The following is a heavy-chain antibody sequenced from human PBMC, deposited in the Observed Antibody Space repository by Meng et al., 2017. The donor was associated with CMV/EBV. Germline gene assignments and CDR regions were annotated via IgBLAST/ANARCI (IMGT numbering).Heavy chain of an antibody. CDR2: IYTSGST. CDR1: GCSISSYY. D-gene: IGHD6-13*01. V-gene: IGHV4-4*07. Sequence: QGQPQALGQGLLKPSDALSLPCMFSGCSISSYYWSWIRQPAGKGLEWIGRIYTSGSTNYNPSLKSRVTMSVDTSKNQFSLKLSSVTAADTAVYYCAREMPIAAAGCFDYWGQGTLVTVSS. CDR3: AREMPIAAAGCFDY. J-gene: IGHJ4*02.